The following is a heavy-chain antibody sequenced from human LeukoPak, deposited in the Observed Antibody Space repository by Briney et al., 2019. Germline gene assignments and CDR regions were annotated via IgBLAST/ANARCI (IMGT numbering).Heavy chain of an antibody. CDR1: GGSISSYY. V-gene: IGHV4-59*01. J-gene: IGHJ4*02. CDR2: IYYSGST. Sequence: SETLSLTCTVSGGSISSYYWSWIRQPPGKGLEWIGYIYYSGSTNYNPSLKSRVTISVDTSKNQFSLKLSSVTAADTAVYYCARVDGWTWYFDYWGQGTLVTVSS. D-gene: IGHD2-15*01. CDR3: ARVDGWTWYFDY.